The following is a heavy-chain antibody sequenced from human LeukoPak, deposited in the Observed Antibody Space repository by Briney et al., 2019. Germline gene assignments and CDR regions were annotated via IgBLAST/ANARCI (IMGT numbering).Heavy chain of an antibody. CDR3: AELGITMIGGV. CDR2: ISSSSSYI. CDR1: GFTFSSYD. J-gene: IGHJ6*04. D-gene: IGHD3-10*02. Sequence: PGGSLRLSCAASGFTFSSYDMHWVRQATGKGLEWVSSISSSSSYIYYADSVKGRFTIPRDNAKNSLYLQMNSLRAEDTAVYYCAELGITMIGGVWGKGTTVTISS. V-gene: IGHV3-21*01.